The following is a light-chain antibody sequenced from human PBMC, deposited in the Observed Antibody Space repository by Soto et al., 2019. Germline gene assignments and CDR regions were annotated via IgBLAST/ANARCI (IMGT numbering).Light chain of an antibody. CDR3: AEWDDSLSGFYV. CDR2: SNN. J-gene: IGLJ1*01. Sequence: QSVLTQPPSASGTPGQRVTISCSGSSSNIGSNTVNWYQQLPGTAPKLLIYSNNQRPSGVPDRFSGSKSGTSASLAISGLQSEDEADYHCAEWDDSLSGFYVFGTGTKVTVL. CDR1: SSNIGSNT. V-gene: IGLV1-44*01.